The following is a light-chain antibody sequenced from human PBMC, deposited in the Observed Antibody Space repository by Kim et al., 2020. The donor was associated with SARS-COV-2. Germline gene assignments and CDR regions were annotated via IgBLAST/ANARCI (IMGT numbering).Light chain of an antibody. J-gene: IGLJ1*01. CDR1: SSDVGRYNY. CDR3: SSYTSSSTLLV. Sequence: QSITIACTGTSSDVGRYNYVSWYQQHPGKAPKLMIYDVSNRPSGVSNRFSGSKSGNTASLTISGLQAEDEADYYCSSYTSSSTLLVFGTGTKVTVL. CDR2: DVS. V-gene: IGLV2-14*03.